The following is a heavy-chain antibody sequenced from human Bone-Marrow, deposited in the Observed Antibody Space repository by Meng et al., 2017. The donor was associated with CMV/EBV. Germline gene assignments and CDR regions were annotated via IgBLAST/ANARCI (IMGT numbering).Heavy chain of an antibody. CDR3: ARDLRGPAAIYYYYGMDV. CDR1: GFTFSSYE. Sequence: GGSLRLSCAASGFTFSSYEMNWVRQAPGKGLEWVSYISSSGSTIYYADSVKGRFTISRDNAKNSLYLQMNSLRAEDTAVYYCARDLRGPAAIYYYYGMDVWGQGTTVTVSS. D-gene: IGHD2-2*01. CDR2: ISSSGSTI. V-gene: IGHV3-48*03. J-gene: IGHJ6*02.